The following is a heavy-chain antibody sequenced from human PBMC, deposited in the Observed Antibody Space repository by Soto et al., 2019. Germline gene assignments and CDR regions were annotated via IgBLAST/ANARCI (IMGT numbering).Heavy chain of an antibody. CDR1: GYMFTNHY. V-gene: IGHV1-46*01. J-gene: IGHJ4*02. CDR3: ARADYYDSSGFYYDY. D-gene: IGHD3-22*01. Sequence: QVQLVQSGAEVKKPGASVKVSCKASGYMFTNHYIHWVRQAPGQGLEWMGIINPSGGSTNYLQKFQGRVTMTRDTSTSTVYMELSSLRSEDTAVYFCARADYYDSSGFYYDYWGQGTLVTVSS. CDR2: INPSGGST.